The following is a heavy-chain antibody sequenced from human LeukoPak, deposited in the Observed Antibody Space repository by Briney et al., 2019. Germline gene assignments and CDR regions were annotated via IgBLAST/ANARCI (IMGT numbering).Heavy chain of an antibody. V-gene: IGHV1-2*02. CDR2: INPNSGGT. J-gene: IGHJ4*02. Sequence: GASVTVSCKASGYTFTGYFMHWVRQAPGQGLEWMGWINPNSGGTNYAQKFQGRVTMTRDASISTAYMELSRLRSDDTAVYYCARGGIQLWFLVDYWGQGTLVTVSS. CDR3: ARGGIQLWFLVDY. CDR1: GYTFTGYF. D-gene: IGHD5-18*01.